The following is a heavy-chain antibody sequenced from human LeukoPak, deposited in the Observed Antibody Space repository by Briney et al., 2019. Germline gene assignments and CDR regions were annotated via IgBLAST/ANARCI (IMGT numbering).Heavy chain of an antibody. J-gene: IGHJ4*02. D-gene: IGHD6-19*01. V-gene: IGHV3-23*01. CDR2: ISGTGGSP. CDR1: GFTFSNAW. Sequence: GGSLRLSYAASGFTFSNAWMSWVRQAPGKGLEWVSAISGTGGSPYYADSVKGRFTVSRDNSKNTLYLQMNGLRVEDSAIYYCTKDLTVPVTGTSSYWGQGALVTVSS. CDR3: TKDLTVPVTGTSSY.